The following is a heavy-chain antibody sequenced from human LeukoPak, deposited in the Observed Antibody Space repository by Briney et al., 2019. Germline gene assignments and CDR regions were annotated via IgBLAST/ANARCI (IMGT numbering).Heavy chain of an antibody. Sequence: GGFLRLSCAASGFTFSSYGMSWVRQAPGKGLEWVSTVSASGGSTYYADSVKGRLTISRDNSKNTLYLQMNSLRADDTAVYYCATAKNWNCFDPWGQGTLVTVSS. V-gene: IGHV3-23*01. J-gene: IGHJ5*02. CDR1: GFTFSSYG. CDR2: VSASGGST. D-gene: IGHD1-1*01. CDR3: ATAKNWNCFDP.